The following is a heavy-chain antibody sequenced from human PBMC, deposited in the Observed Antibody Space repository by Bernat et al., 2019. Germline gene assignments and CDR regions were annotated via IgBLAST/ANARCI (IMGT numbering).Heavy chain of an antibody. CDR2: IIPILGIA. CDR1: GGTFSSYT. D-gene: IGHD6-19*01. Sequence: QVQLVQSGAEVKKPGSSVKVSCKASGGTFSSYTISWVRQAPGQGLEWMGRIIPILGIANYAQKFQGRVTITADKSTSTAYMELSSLRSEDTAVYYCAREDTGYSSGWYRDYYYGMDVWGQGTMVTVSS. CDR3: AREDTGYSSGWYRDYYYGMDV. V-gene: IGHV1-69*08. J-gene: IGHJ6*02.